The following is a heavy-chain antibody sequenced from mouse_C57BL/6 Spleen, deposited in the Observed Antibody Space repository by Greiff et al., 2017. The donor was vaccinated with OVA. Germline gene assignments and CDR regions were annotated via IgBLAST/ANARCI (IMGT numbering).Heavy chain of an antibody. Sequence: VKLQQPGAELVMPGASVKLSCKASGYTFTSYWMHWVKQRPGQGLEWIGEIDPSDSYTNYNQKFKGKSTLTVDKSSSTAYMQLSSLTSEDSAVYYCARGDSYRAMDYWGQGTSVTVSS. CDR3: ARGDSYRAMDY. J-gene: IGHJ4*01. V-gene: IGHV1-69*01. CDR2: IDPSDSYT. D-gene: IGHD3-3*01. CDR1: GYTFTSYW.